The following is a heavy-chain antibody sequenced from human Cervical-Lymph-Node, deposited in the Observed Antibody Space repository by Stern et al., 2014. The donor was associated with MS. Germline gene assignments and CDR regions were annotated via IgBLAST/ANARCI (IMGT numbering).Heavy chain of an antibody. D-gene: IGHD6-6*01. CDR1: GGTFNPNV. V-gene: IGHV1-69*01. Sequence: VQLVESGAEVKKPGSSVKVSCKASGGTFNPNVISWVRQAPGQGLEWMGGIIPIFGTALYAQKFQGRVTITAHASTRAVDMELSSLRSEDTAVYYCARAAYSTSSYNYWGQGTLVIVSS. CDR2: IIPIFGTA. CDR3: ARAAYSTSSYNY. J-gene: IGHJ4*02.